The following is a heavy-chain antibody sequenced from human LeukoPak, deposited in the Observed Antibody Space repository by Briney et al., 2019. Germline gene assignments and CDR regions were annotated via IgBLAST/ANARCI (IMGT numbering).Heavy chain of an antibody. CDR2: IFYGGSA. J-gene: IGHJ5*02. V-gene: IGHV4-39*01. CDR3: ARQQSDTSLFDP. D-gene: IGHD2-21*02. Sequence: SETLSLTCIVSGDSISSTSYYWAWIRQPPGKGLEWIGMIFYGGSAYYTPSLRGRVTLSVDTSRNQFSLNLISVTAADTGVYFCARQQSDTSLFDPWGQGTLVTVSS. CDR1: GDSISSTSYY.